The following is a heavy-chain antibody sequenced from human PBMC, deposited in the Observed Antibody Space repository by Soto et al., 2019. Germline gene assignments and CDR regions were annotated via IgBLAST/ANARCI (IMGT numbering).Heavy chain of an antibody. CDR3: ARRGVTGYYRTFDY. J-gene: IGHJ4*02. D-gene: IGHD3-9*01. Sequence: QVKLVESGGDLVKPGGSLRLSCAASGFSFSDYFMAWVRQAPGKGLEWISLISSSGGATYYTDAVKGRFTISRDNAKDSLYLQLNSLRAEDTAVYYCARRGVTGYYRTFDYWGQGAQVTVFS. CDR2: ISSSGGAT. CDR1: GFSFSDYF. V-gene: IGHV3-11*01.